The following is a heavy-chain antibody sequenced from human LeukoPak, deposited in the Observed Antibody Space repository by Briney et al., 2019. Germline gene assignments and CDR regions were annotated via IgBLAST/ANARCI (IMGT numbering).Heavy chain of an antibody. V-gene: IGHV3-30*18. J-gene: IGHJ3*02. Sequence: PGRSLRLSCAASGVTFSSYGMHWVRQAPGKGLEWEAVISYDGSNKYYADSVKGRFTISGDNSKNTLYLQMNSLRAEDTAVYYCAKEYFDWLLYRHDAFDIWGQGTMVTVSS. CDR2: ISYDGSNK. D-gene: IGHD3-9*01. CDR3: AKEYFDWLLYRHDAFDI. CDR1: GVTFSSYG.